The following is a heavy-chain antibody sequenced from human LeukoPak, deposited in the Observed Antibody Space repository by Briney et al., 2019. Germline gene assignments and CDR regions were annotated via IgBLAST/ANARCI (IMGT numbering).Heavy chain of an antibody. Sequence: GGSLRLSCAASGFTFSSYSMNWVRQAPGKGLEWVSSISSSSSYIYYADSVKGRFTISRDNAKNSLCLQMNSLRAEDTAVYYCARDYYGSGSYYPGTFDYWGQGTLVTVSS. CDR3: ARDYYGSGSYYPGTFDY. CDR1: GFTFSSYS. V-gene: IGHV3-21*01. D-gene: IGHD3-10*01. CDR2: ISSSSSYI. J-gene: IGHJ4*02.